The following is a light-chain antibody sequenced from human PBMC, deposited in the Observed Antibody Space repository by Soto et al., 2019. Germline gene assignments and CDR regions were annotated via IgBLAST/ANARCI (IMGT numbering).Light chain of an antibody. J-gene: IGKJ5*01. CDR2: DAS. Sequence: EIVMTQSPATLSVSPGERATLSCRASQSIRTSLAWYQQKPGQAPRLVIFDASNRANGVPARFGGSGSGTDFTLTINSLEPEDFAVYYCQQRNVWPPITFGQGTRLE. CDR1: QSIRTS. V-gene: IGKV3-11*01. CDR3: QQRNVWPPIT.